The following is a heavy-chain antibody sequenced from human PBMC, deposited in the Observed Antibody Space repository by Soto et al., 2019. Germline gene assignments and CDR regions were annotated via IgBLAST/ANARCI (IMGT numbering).Heavy chain of an antibody. CDR3: ARDFGSHSKAPGVDY. CDR2: IWYDGSNK. J-gene: IGHJ4*02. D-gene: IGHD3-10*01. Sequence: PWGSXRLSCAASGFTFSSYGMHWVRQAPSKGLEWVAVIWYDGSNKYYADSVKGRFTISRDNSKNTLYLQMNSLRAEDTAVYYCARDFGSHSKAPGVDYWGQGTLVTVSS. V-gene: IGHV3-33*01. CDR1: GFTFSSYG.